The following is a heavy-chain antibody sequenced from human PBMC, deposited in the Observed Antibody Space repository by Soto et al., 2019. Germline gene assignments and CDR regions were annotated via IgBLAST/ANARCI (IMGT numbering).Heavy chain of an antibody. CDR1: GGSISSYS. V-gene: IGHV4-59*01. D-gene: IGHD3-10*02. Sequence: QVQLQASGPGLVKPSETLSLTCTVSGGSISSYSWSWIRQPPGKGLEWIGFIFYSGSTSYNPSLKSRVTISIDTSEYQFSLKLNSVTAADTAVYYCASMIGDPVLSFDSWGQGTLVAVSS. J-gene: IGHJ5*01. CDR2: IFYSGST. CDR3: ASMIGDPVLSFDS.